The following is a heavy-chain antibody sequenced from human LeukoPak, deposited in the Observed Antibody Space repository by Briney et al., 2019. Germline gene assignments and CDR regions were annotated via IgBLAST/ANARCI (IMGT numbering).Heavy chain of an antibody. J-gene: IGHJ6*03. CDR1: GGSFSGYY. CDR2: INHSGST. Sequence: PSETLSLTCAVYGGSFSGYYWSWIRQPPGKGLEWIGEINHSGSTNYNPSLKSRVTISVDTSKNQFSLKLSSVTAADTAVYYCARLHRQLVRPYYYHYYMDVWGKGTTVTVSS. D-gene: IGHD6-13*01. CDR3: ARLHRQLVRPYYYHYYMDV. V-gene: IGHV4-34*01.